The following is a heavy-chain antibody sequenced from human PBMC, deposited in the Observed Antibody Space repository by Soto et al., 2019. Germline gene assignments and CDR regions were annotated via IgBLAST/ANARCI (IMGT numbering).Heavy chain of an antibody. D-gene: IGHD3-10*01. CDR2: IYYSGST. J-gene: IGHJ3*02. CDR3: AKGGSGSYSNAFDI. Sequence: SETQSLTCTVSGGSISSSSYYWGWIRQPPGKGLEWIGSIYYSGSTYYNPSLKSRVTISVDTSKNQFSLKLSSVTAADTAVYYCAKGGSGSYSNAFDIWGQGTMVTVSS. V-gene: IGHV4-39*01. CDR1: GGSISSSSYY.